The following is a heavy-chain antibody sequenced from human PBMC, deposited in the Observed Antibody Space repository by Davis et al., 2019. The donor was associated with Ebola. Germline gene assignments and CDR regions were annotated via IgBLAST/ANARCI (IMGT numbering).Heavy chain of an antibody. CDR1: VITFSSYA. J-gene: IGHJ2*01. D-gene: IGHD2-21*02. CDR3: AKEGHIVVVTGIPEYFDL. CDR2: ISGSGGST. Sequence: GGSLRLSCADSVITFSSYAMTWVRQAPGKGLEWVSAISGSGGSTYYADSVKGRFTIPSDNSKNTLYMQMNNLKVEDTAVYHCAKEGHIVVVTGIPEYFDLWGRGTLVTVSS. V-gene: IGHV3-23*01.